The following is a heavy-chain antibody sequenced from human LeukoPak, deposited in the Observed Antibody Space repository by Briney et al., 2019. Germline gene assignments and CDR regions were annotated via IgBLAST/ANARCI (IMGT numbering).Heavy chain of an antibody. CDR3: ARDKAVAGTSDY. V-gene: IGHV1-18*04. J-gene: IGHJ4*02. D-gene: IGHD6-19*01. Sequence: ASVKVSCKASGYTFTSHGISWVRQAPGQGLEWMGWISAYNGNTNYAQKLQGRVTMTTDTSTSTAYMELRSLRSDDTAVYYCARDKAVAGTSDYWGQGTLVTVSS. CDR2: ISAYNGNT. CDR1: GYTFTSHG.